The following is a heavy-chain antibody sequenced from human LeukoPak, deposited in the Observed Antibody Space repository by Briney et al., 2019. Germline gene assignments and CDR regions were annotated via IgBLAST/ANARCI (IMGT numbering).Heavy chain of an antibody. V-gene: IGHV1-69*13. CDR2: IIPIFGTA. CDR3: ASGSSGYGYYYYMDV. CDR1: GGTFTSYA. J-gene: IGHJ6*03. Sequence: SVKVSCKASGGTFTSYAISWVRQAPGQGLEWMGGIIPIFGTANYAQKFQGRVTITADESTSTAYMELSSLRAEDTAVYYCASGSSGYGYYYYMDVWGKGTTVTVSS. D-gene: IGHD3-22*01.